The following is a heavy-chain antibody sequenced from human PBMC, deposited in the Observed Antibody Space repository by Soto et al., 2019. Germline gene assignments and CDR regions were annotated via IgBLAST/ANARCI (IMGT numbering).Heavy chain of an antibody. J-gene: IGHJ4*02. CDR3: ARELAVADRPGSQRLDQ. Sequence: SSGASEFDSGNYDMSWILQATGKGLEWVSHISSQSIYTNYAASVKGRFTISRDNAKNSLYLQMTSLRADDTAVYYCARELAVADRPGSQRLDQWAQGTLVTVHS. D-gene: IGHD6-6*01. CDR2: ISSQSIYT. CDR1: EFDSGNYD. V-gene: IGHV3-11*06.